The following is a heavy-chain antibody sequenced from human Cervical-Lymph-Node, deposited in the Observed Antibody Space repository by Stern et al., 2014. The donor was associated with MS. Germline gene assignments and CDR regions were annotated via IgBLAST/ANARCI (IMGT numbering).Heavy chain of an antibody. Sequence: VQLVESGGGVVQSGRSLRLTCKVSGFTFSSYGMHWVRQAPSKGLEWVSVISYDGSDTYYAESVKGRFTISRDNSKNTLYLEMRSLRPEDTAVYYCVKRGITEVRGVRLGDYWGPGTLVIVSS. CDR2: ISYDGSDT. D-gene: IGHD3-10*01. J-gene: IGHJ4*02. CDR1: GFTFSSYG. CDR3: VKRGITEVRGVRLGDY. V-gene: IGHV3-30*18.